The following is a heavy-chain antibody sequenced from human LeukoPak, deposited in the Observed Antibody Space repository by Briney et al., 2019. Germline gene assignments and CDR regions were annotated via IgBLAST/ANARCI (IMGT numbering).Heavy chain of an antibody. CDR3: ARDSLWFGESRYAFDI. CDR1: GFTFSGFY. CDR2: IYSGGST. J-gene: IGHJ3*02. Sequence: GGSLRLSCVVSGFTFSGFYMSWIRQAPGKGLEWVSVIYSGGSTYYADSVKGRFTISRDNSKNTLYLQMNSLRAEDTAVYYCARDSLWFGESRYAFDIWGQGTMVTVSS. V-gene: IGHV3-66*01. D-gene: IGHD3-10*01.